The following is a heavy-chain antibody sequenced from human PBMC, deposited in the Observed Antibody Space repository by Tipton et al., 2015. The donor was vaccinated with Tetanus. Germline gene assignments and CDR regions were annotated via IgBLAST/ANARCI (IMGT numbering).Heavy chain of an antibody. D-gene: IGHD3-22*01. CDR1: GGSTHSYY. J-gene: IGHJ4*02. Sequence: GLVKPSETLSLSCTVSGGSTHSYYWSWIRQPPGKGLEWIGQMSYSGGANYNPYLNSRVTISVDTSKNQFSLRLSSVTAADTAVYYCVRDVRGFSYDDSGYYNPPYYFDLWGQGTLVTVSS. V-gene: IGHV4-59*01. CDR3: VRDVRGFSYDDSGYYNPPYYFDL. CDR2: MSYSGGA.